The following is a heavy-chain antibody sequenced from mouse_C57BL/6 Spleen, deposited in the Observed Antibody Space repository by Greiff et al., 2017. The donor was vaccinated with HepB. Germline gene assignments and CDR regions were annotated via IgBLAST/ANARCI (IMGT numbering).Heavy chain of an antibody. J-gene: IGHJ2*01. CDR1: GYTFTSYW. Sequence: QVQLQQPGAELVKPGASVKMSCKASGYTFTSYWITWVKQRPGQGLEWIGDIYPGSGSTNYNEKFKGKATLTVDTSASTAYMQLSSLKSEDSAVYYCARSYYCSSHGYWGQGTTLTVSS. D-gene: IGHD1-1*01. CDR2: IYPGSGST. V-gene: IGHV1-55*01. CDR3: ARSYYCSSHGY.